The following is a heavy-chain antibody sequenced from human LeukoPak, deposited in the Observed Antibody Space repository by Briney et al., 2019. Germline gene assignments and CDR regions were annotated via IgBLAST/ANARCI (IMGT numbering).Heavy chain of an antibody. Sequence: PSETLSLTCTVSGDSIDSDIFYWGWIRQPPGKGLEWIGNIFYTGNTVYNPSLKSRVTISVDTSNNQFSLKMSSVTAADTAVYYCARHGAVDYYDSSGYYLDYWGQGTLVTVSS. CDR3: ARHGAVDYYDSSGYYLDY. CDR2: IFYTGNT. D-gene: IGHD3-22*01. CDR1: GDSIDSDIFY. J-gene: IGHJ4*02. V-gene: IGHV4-39*01.